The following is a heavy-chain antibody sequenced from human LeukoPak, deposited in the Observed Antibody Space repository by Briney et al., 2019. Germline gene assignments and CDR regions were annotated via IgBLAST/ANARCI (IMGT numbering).Heavy chain of an antibody. V-gene: IGHV3-7*04. D-gene: IGHD5-24*01. J-gene: IGHJ4*02. CDR3: TRVGYIDEGIDY. CDR2: IKQDGSKK. CDR1: GGSISSSSYY. Sequence: ETLSLTCTVSGGSISSSSYYWGWIRQPPGKGLEWVANIKQDGSKKSYVDSVKGRFTISRDNAKNSLYLQMNSLRAEDTAIYYCTRVGYIDEGIDYWGQGTLVTVSS.